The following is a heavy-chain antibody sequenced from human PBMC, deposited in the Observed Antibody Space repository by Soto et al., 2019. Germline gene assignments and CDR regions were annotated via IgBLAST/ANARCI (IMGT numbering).Heavy chain of an antibody. V-gene: IGHV4-59*08. D-gene: IGHD6-13*01. CDR2: IYYSGST. Sequence: SETLSLTCTVSGDSISSYYWSWIRQPPGKGLEWIGYIYYSGSTNYNPSLKSRVTISGDTSKNQFSLKLSSVTAADTAVYYCARRRWAAAGQFDSWGQGTLSPSPQ. J-gene: IGHJ4*02. CDR3: ARRRWAAAGQFDS. CDR1: GDSISSYY.